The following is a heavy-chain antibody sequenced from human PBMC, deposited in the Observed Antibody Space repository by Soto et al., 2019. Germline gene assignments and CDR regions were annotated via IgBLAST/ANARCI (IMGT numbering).Heavy chain of an antibody. D-gene: IGHD6-19*01. CDR3: AKGVPGIAVAGTGYFQH. CDR2: ISGSGDST. CDR1: GETVSSYA. V-gene: IGHV3-23*01. J-gene: IGHJ1*01. Sequence: PGWSLRLSCAACGETVSSYAVGGVLKAPGKGLEWVSGISGSGDSTCYADSVKGRFTISRDNSKNTLYLQMNSLRAEDTAVYYCAKGVPGIAVAGTGYFQHWGQGTLVTVSS.